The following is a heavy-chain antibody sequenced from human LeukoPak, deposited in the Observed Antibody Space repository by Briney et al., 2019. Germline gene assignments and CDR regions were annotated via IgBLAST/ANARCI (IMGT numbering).Heavy chain of an antibody. Sequence: GGSLRLSCAASGFTFSSYSMNWVRQAPGKGLEWVSYISSSSSTIYYADSVKGRFTISRDNAKNSLYLQMNSLRAEDTAVYYCAREGGVWGPFIPYDYWGQGTLVTVSS. CDR3: AREGGVWGPFIPYDY. CDR2: ISSSSSTI. J-gene: IGHJ4*02. D-gene: IGHD3-16*01. V-gene: IGHV3-48*04. CDR1: GFTFSSYS.